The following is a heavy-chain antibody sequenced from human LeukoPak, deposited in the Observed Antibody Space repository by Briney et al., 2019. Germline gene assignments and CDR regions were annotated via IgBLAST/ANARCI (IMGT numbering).Heavy chain of an antibody. Sequence: GGSLRLSCAASGFTFSDYEINWVRQAPGKGLEWVSCTSTSGSTTYYADSVKGRFTISRDNAKNSLFLQMNTLTAEDTAVYYCARGALHVDYWGQGTPVTVSS. V-gene: IGHV3-48*03. CDR2: TSTSGSTT. J-gene: IGHJ4*02. CDR1: GFTFSDYE. CDR3: ARGALHVDY. D-gene: IGHD4/OR15-4a*01.